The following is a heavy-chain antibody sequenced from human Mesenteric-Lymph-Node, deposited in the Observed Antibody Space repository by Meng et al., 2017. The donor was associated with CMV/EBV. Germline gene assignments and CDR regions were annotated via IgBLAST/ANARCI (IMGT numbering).Heavy chain of an antibody. J-gene: IGHJ5*02. D-gene: IGHD3-3*01. CDR1: GGSISSYY. CDR3: ARGVEYYDFWSGYYTGWFDP. Sequence: GSLRLSCTVSGGSISSYYWSWIRQPPGKGLEWIGFIYYSGSTNYNPSLKSRVTISVDTSKNQFSLKLSSVTAADTAVYYCARGVEYYDFWSGYYTGWFDPWGQGTLVTVSS. CDR2: IYYSGST. V-gene: IGHV4-59*01.